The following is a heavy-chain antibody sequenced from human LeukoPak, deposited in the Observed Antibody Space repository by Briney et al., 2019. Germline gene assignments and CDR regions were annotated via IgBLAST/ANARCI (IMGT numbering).Heavy chain of an antibody. D-gene: IGHD3-22*01. J-gene: IGHJ3*02. CDR1: GYSISSGYY. Sequence: SETLSLTCTVSGYSISSGYYWGWIRQPPGKGLEWTGSIYHSGSTYYNPSLKSRVTISVDTSKNQFSLKLSSVTAADTAVYYCATPDYYDSSSSAFDIWGQGTMVTVSS. CDR2: IYHSGST. CDR3: ATPDYYDSSSSAFDI. V-gene: IGHV4-38-2*02.